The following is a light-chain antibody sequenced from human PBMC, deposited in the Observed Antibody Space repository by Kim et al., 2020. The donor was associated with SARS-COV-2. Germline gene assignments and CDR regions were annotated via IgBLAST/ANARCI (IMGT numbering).Light chain of an antibody. Sequence: VAVGQTVRIKCQGDSLRTSYASWYQQKPGQAPVLVIFGRNNRPSGIPDRFSDSNSRNTASLTITGAQAEDEADYYCNSRDSSGNLVFGGGTQLTVL. J-gene: IGLJ3*02. CDR3: NSRDSSGNLV. CDR1: SLRTSY. CDR2: GRN. V-gene: IGLV3-19*01.